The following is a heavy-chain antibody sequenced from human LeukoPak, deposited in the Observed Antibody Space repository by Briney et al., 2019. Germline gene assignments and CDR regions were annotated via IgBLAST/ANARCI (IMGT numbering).Heavy chain of an antibody. CDR1: GFTFSDYY. Sequence: GGSLRLSCAASGFTFSDYYMNWIRQAPGKGLECVSYISSGGSTIYYADSVKGRFTISRDNAKNSLYLQMNSLRAEDTAVYYCARVGRGWELDYWGQGTLVTVSS. J-gene: IGHJ4*02. D-gene: IGHD6-19*01. CDR2: ISSGGSTI. CDR3: ARVGRGWELDY. V-gene: IGHV3-11*04.